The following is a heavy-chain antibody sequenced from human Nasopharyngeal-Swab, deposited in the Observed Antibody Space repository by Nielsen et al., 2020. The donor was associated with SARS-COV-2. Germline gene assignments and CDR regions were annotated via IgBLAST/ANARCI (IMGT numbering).Heavy chain of an antibody. Sequence: GGSLRLSCAASGFTFSSYWMSWVRQAPGKGLEWVANIKQDGSEKYYVASVKGRFTISRDNAKNSLYLQMNSLRAEDTAVYYCAREGGDQVRGVIIGYYYYYGMDVWGQGTTVTVSS. CDR1: GFTFSSYW. CDR3: AREGGDQVRGVIIGYYYYYGMDV. D-gene: IGHD3-10*01. V-gene: IGHV3-7*01. CDR2: IKQDGSEK. J-gene: IGHJ6*02.